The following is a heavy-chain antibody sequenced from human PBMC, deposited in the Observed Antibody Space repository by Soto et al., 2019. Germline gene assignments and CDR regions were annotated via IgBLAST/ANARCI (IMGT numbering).Heavy chain of an antibody. CDR2: INPNSGGT. Sequence: QVQLVQSGAEVKKPGASVKVSCKASGYTFTGYYMHWVQQAPGQGLEWMGWINPNSGGTNYAQKFQGRVTMTRDTSISTAYMELSRLRSDDTAVYYCARDSYCSGGSCYSIFDYWGQGTLVTVSS. J-gene: IGHJ4*02. CDR3: ARDSYCSGGSCYSIFDY. V-gene: IGHV1-2*02. CDR1: GYTFTGYY. D-gene: IGHD2-15*01.